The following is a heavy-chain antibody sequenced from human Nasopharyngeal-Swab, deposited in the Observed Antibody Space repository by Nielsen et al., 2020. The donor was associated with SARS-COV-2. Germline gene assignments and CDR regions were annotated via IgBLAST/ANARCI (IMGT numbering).Heavy chain of an antibody. J-gene: IGHJ4*02. CDR2: IKQDGSEK. V-gene: IGHV3-7*01. CDR3: AREGRWRSLPDY. CDR1: GFTFSSYW. Sequence: GESLKISCAASGFTFSSYWMSWVRQAPGKGLEWVANIKQDGSEKYYVDSVKGRFTISRDNAKNSLYLQMNSLRAEDTAVYYCAREGRWRSLPDYWGQGTLVTVSS. D-gene: IGHD4-23*01.